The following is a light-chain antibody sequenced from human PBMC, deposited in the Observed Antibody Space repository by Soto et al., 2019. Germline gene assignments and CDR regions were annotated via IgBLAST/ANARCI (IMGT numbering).Light chain of an antibody. J-gene: IGKJ1*01. CDR2: GEF. Sequence: IVLTQSPATLSLSPGERATLSCRASQTVSGSYLAWYQHKPGQAPRLLIYGEFSRATGIPDRFSGSGSGTDFTLTTSRLEPEDFAVYYCQHYGSSPEWTFGQGTKVDIK. V-gene: IGKV3-20*01. CDR1: QTVSGSY. CDR3: QHYGSSPEWT.